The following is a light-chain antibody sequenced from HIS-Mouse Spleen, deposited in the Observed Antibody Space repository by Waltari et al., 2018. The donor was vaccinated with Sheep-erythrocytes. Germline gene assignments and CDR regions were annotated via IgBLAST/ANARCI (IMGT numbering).Light chain of an antibody. CDR3: YSTDSSGNGV. CDR2: EDS. CDR1: ALPKTY. Sequence: SYELTQPPSVSVSPGQTARITCSGDALPKTYAYWYQQKSGPAPVLVIYEDSKRPSGIPERFSGSSSGTMATLTISGAQVEDEADYYCYSTDSSGNGVFGGGTKLTVL. V-gene: IGLV3-10*01. J-gene: IGLJ2*01.